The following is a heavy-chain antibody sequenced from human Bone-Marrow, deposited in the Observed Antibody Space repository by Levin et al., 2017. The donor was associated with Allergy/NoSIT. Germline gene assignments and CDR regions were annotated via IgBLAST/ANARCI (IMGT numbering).Heavy chain of an antibody. CDR3: ARRDSDGSNSFDY. Sequence: GESLKISCQASGYSFTSYWFGWVRQRPGKGLEWMGLIFPSDSDTRVSPSFQGQIIMSVDKSINTAYLQWSSLKASDSAMYYCARRDSDGSNSFDYWGQGTLVTVSS. CDR2: IFPSDSDT. CDR1: GYSFTSYW. D-gene: IGHD4-23*01. V-gene: IGHV5-51*01. J-gene: IGHJ4*02.